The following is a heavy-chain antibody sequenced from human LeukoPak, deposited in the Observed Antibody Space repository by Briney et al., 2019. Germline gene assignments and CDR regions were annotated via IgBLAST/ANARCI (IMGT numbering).Heavy chain of an antibody. D-gene: IGHD2-2*01. CDR2: IIPIFGTA. CDR3: ARDGRPVVVPAAIVAGMHWFDP. CDR1: GGTFSSYA. V-gene: IGHV1-69*01. Sequence: ASVKVSCKGSGGTFSSYAISWVRQAPGQGLEWMGGIIPIFGTANYAQKFQGRVTITADESTSTAYMELSSLRSEDTAVYYCARDGRPVVVPAAIVAGMHWFDPWGQGTLVTVSS. J-gene: IGHJ5*02.